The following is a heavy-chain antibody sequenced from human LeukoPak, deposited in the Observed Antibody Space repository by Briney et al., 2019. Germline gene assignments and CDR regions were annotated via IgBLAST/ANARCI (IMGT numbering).Heavy chain of an antibody. V-gene: IGHV4-39*01. CDR3: ARNHTHEGYGYYFDY. CDR2: IYYSGST. CDR1: GDSISSSISY. D-gene: IGHD5-18*01. J-gene: IGHJ4*02. Sequence: SETLSLTCTVSGDSISSSISYWGWIRQPQGKGLEWIGSIYYSGSTHYNPSLKSRVFISVDTSKNQFSLKLSSVTAADTAVYYCARNHTHEGYGYYFDYWGQGTLITVSS.